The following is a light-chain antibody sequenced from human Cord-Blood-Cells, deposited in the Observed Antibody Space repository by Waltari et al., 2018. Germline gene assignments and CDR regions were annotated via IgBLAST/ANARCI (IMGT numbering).Light chain of an antibody. V-gene: IGKV1-13*02. CDR2: DAS. CDR3: QQFNSYPRT. Sequence: AIQLTQSPSSLSASVGDRVTITCRASQGISSALAWYQQKPGKAPKLLIYDASSLESGVPSRFSGSGSGTDFTLTISSLQHEDFATYYCQQFNSYPRTFGQWTKVEIK. J-gene: IGKJ1*01. CDR1: QGISSA.